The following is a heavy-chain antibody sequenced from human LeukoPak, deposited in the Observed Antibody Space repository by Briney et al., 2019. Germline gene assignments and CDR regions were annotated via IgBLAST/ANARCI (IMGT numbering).Heavy chain of an antibody. J-gene: IGHJ3*02. D-gene: IGHD3-3*01. CDR3: ARQYYDFWSGPWPGASDI. V-gene: IGHV4-38-2*01. CDR1: GYSISSGYY. Sequence: PSETLSLTCAVSGYSISSGYYWGWIRQPPGKGLEWIGSIYHSGSTYYNPSLKSRVTIPVDTSKNQFSLKLSSVTAADTAVYYCARQYYDFWSGPWPGASDIWGQGTMVTVSS. CDR2: IYHSGST.